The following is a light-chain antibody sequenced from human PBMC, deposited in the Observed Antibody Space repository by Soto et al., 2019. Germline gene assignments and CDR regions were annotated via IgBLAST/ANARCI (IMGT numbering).Light chain of an antibody. CDR1: QYISSN. CDR3: QQYHDWPWT. V-gene: IGKV3-15*01. CDR2: GAS. J-gene: IGKJ1*01. Sequence: EIVMTQSPDTLSVSPGERATVSCRASQYISSNLDWYQQKPGQAPRLLIYGASARATDIPARFSGSGSGTDCTLTISGLQSEDFALYYCQQYHDWPWTFGQGTKVEIK.